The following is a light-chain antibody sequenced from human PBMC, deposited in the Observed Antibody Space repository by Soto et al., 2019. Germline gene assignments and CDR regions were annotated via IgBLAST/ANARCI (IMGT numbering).Light chain of an antibody. Sequence: EIVMTQSPVTLSLSPGDTATLSCRASQSITSNLAWYQQKPGQPPRLLIYGASTRATGIPARVSGSGSGTEFTLTISNLQSEDVAVYYCQQYSSWVTFGGGTQLEIE. CDR1: QSITSN. CDR2: GAS. CDR3: QQYSSWVT. V-gene: IGKV3-15*01. J-gene: IGKJ4*01.